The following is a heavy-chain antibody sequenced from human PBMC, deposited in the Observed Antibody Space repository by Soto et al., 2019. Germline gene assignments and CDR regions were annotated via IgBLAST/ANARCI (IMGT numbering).Heavy chain of an antibody. CDR2: ISGSGGST. CDR1: GFTFSSYA. V-gene: IGHV3-23*01. CDR3: AKDSPHRSWTTDY. J-gene: IGHJ4*02. D-gene: IGHD1-1*01. Sequence: PGGSLRLSCAASGFTFSSYAMSWVRQAPGKGLEWVSAISGSGGSTYYADSVKGRFTISRDNSKSTLYLQMSGLRVDDTALYYCAKDSPHRSWTTDYWGQGTLVTVSS.